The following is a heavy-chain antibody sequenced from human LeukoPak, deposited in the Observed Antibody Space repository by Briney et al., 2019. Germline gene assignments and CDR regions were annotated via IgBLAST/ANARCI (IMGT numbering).Heavy chain of an antibody. CDR3: AREIFGVVIVFGTNDGMDV. J-gene: IGHJ6*02. Sequence: PGGSLRLSCAASGFTFSSYAMHWVRQAPGKGLEWVAVISYDGSNQYYADSVKGRFTISRDNSKNTLYLQMNSLRGEDTAVYYCAREIFGVVIVFGTNDGMDVWGQGTTVTVSS. D-gene: IGHD3-3*01. V-gene: IGHV3-30-3*01. CDR2: ISYDGSNQ. CDR1: GFTFSSYA.